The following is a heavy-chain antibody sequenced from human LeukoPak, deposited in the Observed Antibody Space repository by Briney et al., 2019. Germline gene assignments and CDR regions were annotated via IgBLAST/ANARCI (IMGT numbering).Heavy chain of an antibody. D-gene: IGHD3-3*01. J-gene: IGHJ4*02. CDR2: IYHSGST. CDR3: ASNRPYYDFWSGYPYYFDY. CDR1: GGSISSSNW. V-gene: IGHV4-4*02. Sequence: SETLSLTCAVSGGSISSSNWWSWVRQPPGKGLEWIGEIYHSGSTNYNPSLKSRVTISVDKSKNQFSLKLSSVTAADTAVYYCASNRPYYDFWSGYPYYFDYWGQGTLVTVSS.